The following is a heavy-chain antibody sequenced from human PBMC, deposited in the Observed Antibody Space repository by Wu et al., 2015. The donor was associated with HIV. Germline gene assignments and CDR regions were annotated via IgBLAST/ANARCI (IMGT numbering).Heavy chain of an antibody. V-gene: IGHV1-18*01. Sequence: LVQSGPEAKRPGASVKVSCKASYILTTYPIAWVRQAPGQRLEWMGWMAPSSGHIQPAQKFQGRIYMSTNNSAHTAYMELRSLTSDDAAIYFCARVQFDPKYYTYFDLWGQGTLVIVSS. CDR3: ARVQFDPKYYTYFDL. J-gene: IGHJ5*02. CDR1: YILTTYP. CDR2: MAPSSGHI. D-gene: IGHD3-10*01.